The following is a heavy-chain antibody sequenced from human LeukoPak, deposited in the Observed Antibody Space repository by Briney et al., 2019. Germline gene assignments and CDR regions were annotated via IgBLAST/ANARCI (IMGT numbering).Heavy chain of an antibody. J-gene: IGHJ1*01. Sequence: PSQTLSLTCTVSGGSISSGSYYWSWIRQHPGKGLEWIGYIYYSGSTYYNPSLKSRVTISVDTSKNQFSLKLSSVTAADTAVYCCTRVPHNYYDSSGYYEYFQHWGQGTLVTVSS. CDR1: GGSISSGSYY. CDR2: IYYSGST. CDR3: TRVPHNYYDSSGYYEYFQH. V-gene: IGHV4-31*03. D-gene: IGHD3-22*01.